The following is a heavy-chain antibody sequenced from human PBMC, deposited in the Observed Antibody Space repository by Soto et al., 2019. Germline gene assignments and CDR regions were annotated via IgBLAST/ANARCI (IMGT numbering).Heavy chain of an antibody. CDR2: ITHSGST. Sequence: SETLSLTCAVYGGSFSGSYWSWIRQPPGKGLEWIGEITHSGSTNYNPSLKSRVTISVDTSKNQFSLTLSSVTAADTAVYYCARGPSYGSGAHNWFDPWGQGTLVTVSS. J-gene: IGHJ5*02. V-gene: IGHV4-34*01. CDR1: GGSFSGSY. CDR3: ARGPSYGSGAHNWFDP. D-gene: IGHD3-10*01.